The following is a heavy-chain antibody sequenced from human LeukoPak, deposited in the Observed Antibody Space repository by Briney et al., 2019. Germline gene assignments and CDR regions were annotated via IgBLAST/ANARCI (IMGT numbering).Heavy chain of an antibody. J-gene: IGHJ4*02. Sequence: PGGSLRLSCAASGFTFSSNWMHWVRQAPGKGLVWVSRINSDGSRTNYADSVKGRFTISRDNAKNTLYLQMNSLQDEDTAVYYCARARTGNTYGRFDDWGQGTLVTVSS. D-gene: IGHD5-18*01. CDR3: ARARTGNTYGRFDD. V-gene: IGHV3-74*01. CDR1: GFTFSSNW. CDR2: INSDGSRT.